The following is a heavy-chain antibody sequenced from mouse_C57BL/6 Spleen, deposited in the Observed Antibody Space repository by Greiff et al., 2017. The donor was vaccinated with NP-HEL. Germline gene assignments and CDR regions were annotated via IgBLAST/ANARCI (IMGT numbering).Heavy chain of an antibody. CDR2: ISYDGSN. J-gene: IGHJ2*01. V-gene: IGHV3-6*01. D-gene: IGHD2-4*01. CDR3: ARDRDYDYDGYFDY. CDR1: GYSITSGYY. Sequence: EVKLVESGPGLVKPSQSLSLTCSVTGYSITSGYYWNWIRQFPGNKLEWMGYISYDGSNNYNPSLKNRISITRDTSKNQFFLKLNSVTTEDTATYYCARDRDYDYDGYFDYWGQGTTLTVSS.